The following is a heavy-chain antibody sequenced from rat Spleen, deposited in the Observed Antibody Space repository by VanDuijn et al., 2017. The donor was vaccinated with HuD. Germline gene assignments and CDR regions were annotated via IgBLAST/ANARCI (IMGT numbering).Heavy chain of an antibody. D-gene: IGHD2-3*01. V-gene: IGHV5-7*01. CDR1: GFTFSDYN. J-gene: IGHJ3*01. CDR3: VRKYTSGYSNWFTY. CDR2: FIYGDTSGHSST. Sequence: EVQLVESGGGLVQPGRSLKLPCAASGFTFSDYNMAWVRQAPKKGLEWVATFIYGDTSGHSSTYYRDSVKGRFTITRDIAKSTLYLQMDSLRSEDTATYDCVRKYTSGYSNWFTYWGQGTLVTVSS.